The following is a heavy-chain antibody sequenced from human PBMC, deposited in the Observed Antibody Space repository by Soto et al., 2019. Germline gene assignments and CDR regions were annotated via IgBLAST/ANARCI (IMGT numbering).Heavy chain of an antibody. CDR2: LSSDGSNK. CDR1: GFTFRSHG. Sequence: GGSLRLSCAASGFTFRSHGMHWVRQAPGMGLEWVAGLSSDGSNKFYEDPGKGRLTISRDNYKNTLYLQVNSLRVEDTAVYYCAKEWCAGSCNLDYFDSWGQGTLVTVSS. CDR3: AKEWCAGSCNLDYFDS. D-gene: IGHD2-15*01. V-gene: IGHV3-30*18. J-gene: IGHJ4*02.